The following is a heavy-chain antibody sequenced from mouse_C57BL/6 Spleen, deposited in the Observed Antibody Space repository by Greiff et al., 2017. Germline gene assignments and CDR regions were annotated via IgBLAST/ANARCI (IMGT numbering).Heavy chain of an antibody. CDR1: GFTFSSYA. D-gene: IGHD2-1*01. J-gene: IGHJ4*01. Sequence: EVQVVESGGGLVKPGGSLKLSCAASGFTFSSYAMSWVRQTPEKRLEWVATISDGGSYTYYPDNVKGRFTISRDKAKNNLYLQMSHLKSEDTAMYYCARDREVKGAAMDYWGQGTSVTVSS. CDR2: ISDGGSYT. V-gene: IGHV5-4*01. CDR3: ARDREVKGAAMDY.